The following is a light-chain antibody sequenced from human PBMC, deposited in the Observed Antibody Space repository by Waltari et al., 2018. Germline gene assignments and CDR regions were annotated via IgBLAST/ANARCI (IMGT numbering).Light chain of an antibody. J-gene: IGKJ4*01. CDR2: GAS. CDR3: QQYGSSPLT. V-gene: IGKV3-20*01. CDR1: QSVSRDY. Sequence: ETVLAQSPGTLSLSRGDSATLSCRASQSVSRDYLAWYQQKPGQAPALLIYGASSRATGIPARFSGSGSGTDFTLTITRLEPEDFAVYYCQQYGSSPLTFGGGTKVDIK.